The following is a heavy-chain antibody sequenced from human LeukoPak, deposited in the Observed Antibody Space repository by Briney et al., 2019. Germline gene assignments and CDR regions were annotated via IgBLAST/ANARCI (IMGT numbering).Heavy chain of an antibody. D-gene: IGHD5-18*01. V-gene: IGHV3-30*04. Sequence: HPGGSLRLSCAASGFTFSSYAMHWVRQAPGKGLEWVAVISYDGSNKYYADSVKGRFTISRDNSKNTLYLQMNSLRAEDTAVYYCAREKYSYDLSWYFDYWGQGTLVTVSS. CDR3: AREKYSYDLSWYFDY. CDR1: GFTFSSYA. J-gene: IGHJ4*02. CDR2: ISYDGSNK.